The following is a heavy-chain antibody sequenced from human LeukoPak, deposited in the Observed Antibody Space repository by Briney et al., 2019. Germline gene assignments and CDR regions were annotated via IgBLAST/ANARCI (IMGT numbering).Heavy chain of an antibody. CDR1: GGSISSSSYY. CDR2: IYYSGST. D-gene: IGHD1-26*01. J-gene: IGHJ4*02. V-gene: IGHV4-39*07. Sequence: SETLSLTCTVSGGSISSSSYYWGWIRQPPGKGLEWIGSIYYSGSTYYNPSLKSRVTISVDTSKNHFSLKLSSVTAADTAVYYCARVASGSSNYYFDYWGQGTLVTVSS. CDR3: ARVASGSSNYYFDY.